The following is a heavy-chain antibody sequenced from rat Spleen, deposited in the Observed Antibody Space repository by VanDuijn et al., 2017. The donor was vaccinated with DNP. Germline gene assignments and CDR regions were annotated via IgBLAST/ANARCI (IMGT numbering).Heavy chain of an antibody. CDR2: INPSGGFT. V-gene: IGHV5-19*01. CDR1: GFTFSNYG. D-gene: IGHD3-8*01. J-gene: IGHJ2*01. CDR3: TSNPHVRTAAPFDY. Sequence: EVQVVESGGGLVQPGRSLKLSCAASGFTFSNYGMHWIRQAPTKGLEWVASINPSGGFTVYRDSVKGRFSISRDNAKSTLYLQLNSLRSEDTATYYCTSNPHVRTAAPFDYWGQGVMVTVSS.